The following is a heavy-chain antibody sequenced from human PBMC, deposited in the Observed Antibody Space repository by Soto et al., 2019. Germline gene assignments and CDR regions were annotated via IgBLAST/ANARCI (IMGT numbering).Heavy chain of an antibody. J-gene: IGHJ4*02. CDR3: ARETCSGGNCYCDY. D-gene: IGHD2-15*01. CDR1: GGTFSNDV. V-gene: IGHV1-69*04. CDR2: VIPILDVA. Sequence: QVQLVQSGTEVKKPGSSVNVSCKASGGTFSNDVFTWVRPAPGQGLEWMGRVIPILDVANYAQKFRDRVTITADKSTSTAYMELNSLRSEDTAVYYCARETCSGGNCYCDYWGQGTLVTVSS.